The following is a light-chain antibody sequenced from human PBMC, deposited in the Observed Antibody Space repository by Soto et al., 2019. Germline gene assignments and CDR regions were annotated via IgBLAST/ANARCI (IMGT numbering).Light chain of an antibody. Sequence: DIQMTQSPSSLSAFVGDRVTITCRAIQDIINDLGLYQQKPGKAPKRLIYATSSLQSGVPTRFSGSGSGTEFTLTISSLQPEDSATYYCLQHNSYPCTFGQGTKLEI. CDR2: ATS. CDR3: LQHNSYPCT. J-gene: IGKJ2*02. CDR1: QDIIND. V-gene: IGKV1-17*01.